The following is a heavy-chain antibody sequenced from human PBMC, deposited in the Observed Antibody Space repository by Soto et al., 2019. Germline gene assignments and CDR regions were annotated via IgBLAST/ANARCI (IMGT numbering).Heavy chain of an antibody. CDR2: ISYDGSNK. J-gene: IGHJ4*02. CDR1: GFTFSSYA. D-gene: IGHD3-10*01. Sequence: QVQLVESGGGVVQPGRSLRLSCAASGFTFSSYAMHWVRQAPGKGLEWVAVISYDGSNKYYADSVKGRFTISRDNSKNPLDLQMNRLRAEDTAVYYCARDGEEGYPLYYFDSWGQGTLVTVSS. V-gene: IGHV3-30-3*01. CDR3: ARDGEEGYPLYYFDS.